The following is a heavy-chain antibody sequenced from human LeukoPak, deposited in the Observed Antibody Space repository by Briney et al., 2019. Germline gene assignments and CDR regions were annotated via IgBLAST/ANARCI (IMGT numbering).Heavy chain of an antibody. CDR2: IKSKNDGGTT. V-gene: IGHV3-15*01. CDR3: TTAGTVRGVTVLGY. Sequence: GGSLRLSCAASGFTFSNAWMSWVRQAPGKGLEWVGRIKSKNDGGTTDSAAPVKGRFTISRDDSKNTLYLQMNSLKTEDTAVYYCTTAGTVRGVTVLGYWGQGALVTVSS. D-gene: IGHD3-10*01. CDR1: GFTFSNAW. J-gene: IGHJ4*02.